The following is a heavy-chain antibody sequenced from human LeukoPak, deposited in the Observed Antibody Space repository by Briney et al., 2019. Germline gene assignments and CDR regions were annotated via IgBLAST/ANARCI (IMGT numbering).Heavy chain of an antibody. CDR3: ARGATFRGTYYMDV. D-gene: IGHD3-10*01. Sequence: SETLSLTCIVSGGPISTHYWSWSRQPPGKGLEWIGYNDYSGSTNYNPSLKSRVTISVDTSKNQFSLKLNSVTAADTAVYYCARGATFRGTYYMDVWGKGTTVTVSS. CDR1: GGPISTHY. J-gene: IGHJ6*03. V-gene: IGHV4-59*11. CDR2: NDYSGST.